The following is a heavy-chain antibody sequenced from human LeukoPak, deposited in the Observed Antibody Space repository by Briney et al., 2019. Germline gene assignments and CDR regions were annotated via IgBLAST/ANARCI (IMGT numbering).Heavy chain of an antibody. D-gene: IGHD2-15*01. CDR3: AKDLDCSGGTCHKAFDC. V-gene: IGHV3-30*02. CDR1: GFTLSTYG. Sequence: PGGSLGLSCVASGFTLSTYGMHWVRQAPGKGLEWVAFIRDDGSDKFYGDSVKGRFTTSRDNSKNTLYLQMSRLRVEDTAVYYCAKDLDCSGGTCHKAFDCWGQGTLVTVSS. J-gene: IGHJ4*02. CDR2: IRDDGSDK.